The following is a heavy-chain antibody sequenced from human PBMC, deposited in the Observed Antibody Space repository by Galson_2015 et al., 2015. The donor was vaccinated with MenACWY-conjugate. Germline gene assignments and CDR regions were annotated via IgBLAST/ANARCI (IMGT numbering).Heavy chain of an antibody. CDR2: ISYDGSKY. J-gene: IGHJ4*02. CDR3: AKKLRDSSRDCGGDCFNDH. CDR1: GFTFNNYG. D-gene: IGHD2-21*02. Sequence: SLRLSCAASGFTFNNYGMHWVRQAPGKGLEWVAIISYDGSKYYYADSVKGRFTISRDNSKNTLYLQMSSLRAEDTAVYYCAKKLRDSSRDCGGDCFNDHWGRGTLVTVSS. V-gene: IGHV3-30*18.